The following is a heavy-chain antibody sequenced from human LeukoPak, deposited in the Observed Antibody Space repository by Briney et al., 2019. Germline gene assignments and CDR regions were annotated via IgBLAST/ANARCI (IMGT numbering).Heavy chain of an antibody. CDR3: ARVPQSHYLGTGTFDY. D-gene: IGHD7-27*01. J-gene: IGHJ4*02. Sequence: ASVRISCKASGYSFTNYFLHWVRQAPGQGLDWVGVINASGGTTNYAQKFQGRVTMTRDTSTSTVYMEVTSLTSEDTAVYYCARVPQSHYLGTGTFDYWGQGTLVTVSS. CDR1: GYSFTNYF. V-gene: IGHV1-46*01. CDR2: INASGGTT.